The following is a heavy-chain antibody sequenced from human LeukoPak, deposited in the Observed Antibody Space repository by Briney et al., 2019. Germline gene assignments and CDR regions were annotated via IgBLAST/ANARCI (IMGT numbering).Heavy chain of an antibody. Sequence: SGGSLRLSCAASGFTFSSYGMHWVRQAPGKGLEWVAFIWYDGSNKYYADSVKGRFTISRDNSKNTLYLQMNSLRAEDTAVYYCAKLRWFGELWGSLTDYWGQGTLVTVSS. J-gene: IGHJ4*02. V-gene: IGHV3-30*02. D-gene: IGHD3-10*01. CDR1: GFTFSSYG. CDR2: IWYDGSNK. CDR3: AKLRWFGELWGSLTDY.